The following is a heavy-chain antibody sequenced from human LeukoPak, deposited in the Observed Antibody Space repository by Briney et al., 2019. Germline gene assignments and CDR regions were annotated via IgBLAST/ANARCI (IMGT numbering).Heavy chain of an antibody. J-gene: IGHJ6*03. V-gene: IGHV4-59*08. Sequence: SETLSLTCTVSGVSISTSYWSWIRQAPGKGLEYIGHLYYSGSPNYNPPLKSRVTISADTSRNEISLKVKSMTAADTAVYYCARRGQGYQYMDVWGKGTTVIVSS. CDR3: ARRGQGYQYMDV. CDR1: GVSISTSY. CDR2: LYYSGSP.